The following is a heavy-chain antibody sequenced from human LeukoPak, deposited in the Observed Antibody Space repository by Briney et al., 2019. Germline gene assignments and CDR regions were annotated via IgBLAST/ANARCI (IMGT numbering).Heavy chain of an antibody. V-gene: IGHV1-69*13. CDR2: IIPIFGTA. Sequence: APVKVSCNAFGGTFSSYAISWVRQAPGQGLEWMGGIIPIFGTANYAQKFQGRVTITADESTSTAYMELSSLRSEDTAVYYCAAGNGTGRYSSGPVFDYWGQGTLVTVSS. J-gene: IGHJ4*02. D-gene: IGHD6-19*01. CDR1: GGTFSSYA. CDR3: AAGNGTGRYSSGPVFDY.